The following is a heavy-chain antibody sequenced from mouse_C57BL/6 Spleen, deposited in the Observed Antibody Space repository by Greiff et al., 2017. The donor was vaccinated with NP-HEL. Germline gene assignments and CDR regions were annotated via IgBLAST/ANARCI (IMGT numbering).Heavy chain of an antibody. CDR2: IYPGSGST. V-gene: IGHV1-55*01. CDR3: ERYDYDGGYAMDY. Sequence: QVQLQQPGAELVKPGASVKMSCKASGYTFTSYWITWVKQRPGQGLEWIGDIYPGSGSTNYNEKFKSKATLTVDTSSSTAYMQLSSLTSEDSAVYYCERYDYDGGYAMDYWGQGTSVTVSS. J-gene: IGHJ4*01. D-gene: IGHD2-4*01. CDR1: GYTFTSYW.